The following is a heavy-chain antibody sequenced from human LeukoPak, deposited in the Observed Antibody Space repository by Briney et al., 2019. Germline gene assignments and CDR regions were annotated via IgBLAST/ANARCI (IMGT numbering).Heavy chain of an antibody. CDR2: ISSSSSYI. CDR3: AREKYQAGWFDP. Sequence: PGGSLRLSCAASGFTFSSYSMNWVRQAPGEGLEWVSSISSSSSYIYYADSVKGRFTISRDNAKNSLYLQMNSLRAEDTAVYYCAREKYQAGWFDPWGQGTLVTVSS. V-gene: IGHV3-21*01. D-gene: IGHD2-2*01. J-gene: IGHJ5*02. CDR1: GFTFSSYS.